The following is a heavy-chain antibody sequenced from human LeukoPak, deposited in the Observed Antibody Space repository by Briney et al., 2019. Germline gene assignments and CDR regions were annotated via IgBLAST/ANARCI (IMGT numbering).Heavy chain of an antibody. V-gene: IGHV4-39*07. D-gene: IGHD2-8*01. Sequence: SETLSLTCTVSGDSISSGAYYWGWIRQPPGKGLEWIGSIYYSGSTYYNPSLKSRVTVSVDTSKNQFSLKLSPVTVADTAVYYCARDVSPNGVVDYWGQGTLVTVSS. CDR2: IYYSGST. J-gene: IGHJ4*02. CDR1: GDSISSGAYY. CDR3: ARDVSPNGVVDY.